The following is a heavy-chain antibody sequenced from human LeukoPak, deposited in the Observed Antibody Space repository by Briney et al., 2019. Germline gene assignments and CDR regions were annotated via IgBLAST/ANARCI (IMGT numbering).Heavy chain of an antibody. V-gene: IGHV3-48*03. CDR2: ISSSGSTI. CDR3: ARRGVGAAYNWFDP. CDR1: GFTFSSYE. D-gene: IGHD1-26*01. J-gene: IGHJ5*02. Sequence: PGGSLRLSCAASGFTFSSYEMGWVRQAPGKGLEWVSYISSSGSTIYYADSVKGRFTTSRDNAKNSLYLQMNSLRAEDTAVYYCARRGVGAAYNWFDPWGQGTLVTVSS.